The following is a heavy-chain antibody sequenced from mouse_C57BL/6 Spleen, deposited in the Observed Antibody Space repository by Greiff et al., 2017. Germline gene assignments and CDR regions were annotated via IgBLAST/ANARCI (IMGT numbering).Heavy chain of an antibody. D-gene: IGHD2-3*01. CDR2: ISYDGSN. CDR1: GYSITSGYY. Sequence: VQLKESGPGLVKPSQSLSLTCSVTGYSITSGYYWNWIRQFPGNKLEWMGYISYDGSNNYNPSLKNRISITRDTSKNQFFLKLNSVTTEDTATYYCAREGGYSDYWGQGTTLTVSS. V-gene: IGHV3-6*01. CDR3: AREGGYSDY. J-gene: IGHJ2*01.